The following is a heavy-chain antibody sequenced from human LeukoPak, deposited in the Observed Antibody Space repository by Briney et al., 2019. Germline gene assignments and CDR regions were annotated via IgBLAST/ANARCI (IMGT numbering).Heavy chain of an antibody. CDR3: ARDGFRWDSSGYYYDH. CDR2: INAGNGNT. V-gene: IGHV1-3*01. Sequence: ASVKVSCKASGYTFASYAMHWVRQAPGQRLEWMGWINAGNGNTKYSQKFQGRVTITRDTSASTAYMELSSLRSEDTAVYYCARDGFRWDSSGYYYDHWGQGTLVTVSS. CDR1: GYTFASYA. D-gene: IGHD3-22*01. J-gene: IGHJ4*02.